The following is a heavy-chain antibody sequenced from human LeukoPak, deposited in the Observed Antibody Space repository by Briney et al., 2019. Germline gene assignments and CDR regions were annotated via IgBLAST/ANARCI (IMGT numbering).Heavy chain of an antibody. Sequence: QPGGSLRLSCAASGFIFNNYGLVWVRQAPGKGLEWVSAISNDGGGTTYADFVKGRFSVSRDNSKNTLYLQMNSLRAEDTAVYYCARDPPGRLYGMDVWGQGTTVTVSS. J-gene: IGHJ6*02. CDR3: ARDPPGRLYGMDV. V-gene: IGHV3-23*01. CDR1: GFIFNNYG. CDR2: ISNDGGGT.